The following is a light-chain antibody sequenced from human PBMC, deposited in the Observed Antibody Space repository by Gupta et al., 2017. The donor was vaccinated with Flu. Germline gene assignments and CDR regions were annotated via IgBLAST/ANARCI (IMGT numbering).Light chain of an antibody. CDR3: ATWDDSLSAHAV. CDR2: RSN. CDR1: NSNIGGNY. J-gene: IGLJ2*01. Sequence: QSVLTQPPSLSGTPRQIFTISCPASNSNIGGNYVFWYQQVPGTAPKLVIYRSNQRASGVPDRFSGSKSGTSASLVISGLRSEDAADYYCATWDDSLSAHAVFGGGTKLTVL. V-gene: IGLV1-47*01.